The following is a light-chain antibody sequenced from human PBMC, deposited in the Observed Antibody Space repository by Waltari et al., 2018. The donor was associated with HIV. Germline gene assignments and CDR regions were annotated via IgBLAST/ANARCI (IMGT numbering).Light chain of an antibody. Sequence: DIVMTQSPLSLPVTPGEAASISCRSSQSLLHSNGYSYLDWYLQKPGQSPQLLIYLGSNRASGVPDRFSGSGSGTDFTLKISRVEAEDVGVYYCMQDLQTPRTFGQGTKVEIK. CDR1: QSLLHSNGYSY. V-gene: IGKV2-28*01. CDR2: LGS. J-gene: IGKJ1*01. CDR3: MQDLQTPRT.